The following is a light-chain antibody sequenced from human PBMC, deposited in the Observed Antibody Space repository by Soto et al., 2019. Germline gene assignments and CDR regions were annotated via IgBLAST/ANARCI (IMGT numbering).Light chain of an antibody. Sequence: IQMTQSPSTLSAPVGDRVTITCQASQTISTLLAWFQHKPGKAPNLLIYDASNLESGVPSRFSGSGSGTEFTLIISSLQSDDSATYFCQLYSHLVTFGQGTKLEIK. CDR2: DAS. J-gene: IGKJ2*01. CDR1: QTISTL. V-gene: IGKV1-5*01. CDR3: QLYSHLVT.